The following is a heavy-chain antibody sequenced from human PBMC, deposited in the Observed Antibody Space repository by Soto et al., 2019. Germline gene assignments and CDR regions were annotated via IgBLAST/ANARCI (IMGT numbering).Heavy chain of an antibody. D-gene: IGHD5-18*01. CDR1: GYTFTSYG. Sequence: QVQLVQSGAEVKKPGASVKVSCKASGYTFTSYGISWVRQAPGQGLEWMGWISAYNGNTNYAQKLQGRVAMTTDTSTSTAYMELRSLRSDETAVYYCARDLKDGWMKLWSDYYYYDMDVWGQGTTVTVS. J-gene: IGHJ6*02. CDR3: ARDLKDGWMKLWSDYYYYDMDV. V-gene: IGHV1-18*01. CDR2: ISAYNGNT.